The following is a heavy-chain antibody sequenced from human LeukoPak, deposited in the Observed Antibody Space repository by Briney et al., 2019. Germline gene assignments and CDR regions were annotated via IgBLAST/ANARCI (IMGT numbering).Heavy chain of an antibody. V-gene: IGHV3-30-3*01. D-gene: IGHD4-4*01. Sequence: GGSLRLSCAASGFTSPTHAMHWVRQAPGKGLDWVAVMSYDGSIKYYADSVKGRFTISRDNSKNTLYLQMNSLRAEDTAVYYCATLTTVTTDGYWGQGTLVTVSS. CDR3: ATLTTVTTDGY. J-gene: IGHJ4*02. CDR2: MSYDGSIK. CDR1: GFTSPTHA.